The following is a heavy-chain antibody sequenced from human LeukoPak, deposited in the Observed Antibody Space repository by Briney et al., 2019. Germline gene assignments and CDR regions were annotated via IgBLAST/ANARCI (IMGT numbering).Heavy chain of an antibody. V-gene: IGHV4-61*02. CDR3: AREEIVVVPAADYTNWFDP. CDR2: IYTSGST. Sequence: SQTLSPTCTVSGGSISSGSYYWSWIRQPAGKGLEWIGRIYTSGSTNYNPSLKIRVTISVDTSKNQFSLKLSSVTAADTAVYYCAREEIVVVPAADYTNWFDPWGQGTLVTVSS. CDR1: GGSISSGSYY. J-gene: IGHJ5*02. D-gene: IGHD2-2*01.